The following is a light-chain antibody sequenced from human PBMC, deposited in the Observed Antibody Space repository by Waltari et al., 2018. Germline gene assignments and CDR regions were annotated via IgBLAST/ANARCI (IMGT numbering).Light chain of an antibody. CDR1: SGHSSYA. CDR2: VNSDGSH. CDR3: QTWGTGIQV. J-gene: IGLJ2*01. Sequence: QLVLTQSPSASASLRASVKLTCTLSSGHSSYAIAWHQQQPEKGPRYLMKVNSDGSHKKGDGIPDRFSGSSSGTERYLTISSLQSEDEADYYCQTWGTGIQVFGGGTKLTVL. V-gene: IGLV4-69*01.